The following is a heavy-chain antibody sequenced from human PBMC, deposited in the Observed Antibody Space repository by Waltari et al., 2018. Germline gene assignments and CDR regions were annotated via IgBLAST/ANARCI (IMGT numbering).Heavy chain of an antibody. D-gene: IGHD3-16*01. J-gene: IGHJ5*02. V-gene: IGHV4-59*11. CDR1: GGSISSHY. Sequence: QVQLQESGPGLVKPSETLSLTCTVSGGSISSHYWSWIRQPPGKGLEWIGYIYYSGSTNSNPALKSRVTISVDTSKNQFSLKLSSVTAADTAVYYCARRITFGGTTPSNWFDPWGQGTLVTVSS. CDR2: IYYSGST. CDR3: ARRITFGGTTPSNWFDP.